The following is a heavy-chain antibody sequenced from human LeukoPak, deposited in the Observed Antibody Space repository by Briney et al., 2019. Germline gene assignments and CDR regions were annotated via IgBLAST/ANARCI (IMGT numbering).Heavy chain of an antibody. CDR1: GFAFSRYW. V-gene: IGHV3-23*01. CDR3: AKVLYYYDSSGYYYFDY. D-gene: IGHD3-22*01. CDR2: ISGSGGST. J-gene: IGHJ4*02. Sequence: GGSLRLSCAASGFAFSRYWMSWVRQAPGKGLEWVSAISGSGGSTYYADSVKGRFTISRDNSKNTLYLQMNSLRAEDTAVYYCAKVLYYYDSSGYYYFDYWGQGTLVTVSS.